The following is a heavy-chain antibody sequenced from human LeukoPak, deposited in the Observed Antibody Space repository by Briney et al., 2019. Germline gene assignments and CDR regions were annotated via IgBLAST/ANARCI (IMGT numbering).Heavy chain of an antibody. CDR1: GGSISSYY. Sequence: SETLSLTCTVSGGSISSYYWNWIRQPPGKGPEWIGYIYYSGSTNYNPSLKSRVTISLDTSKNYFPLKLSSVTAADTAVYYCARESNWDAFDIWGQGTMVTVSS. V-gene: IGHV4-59*01. J-gene: IGHJ3*02. CDR3: ARESNWDAFDI. CDR2: IYYSGST. D-gene: IGHD1-1*01.